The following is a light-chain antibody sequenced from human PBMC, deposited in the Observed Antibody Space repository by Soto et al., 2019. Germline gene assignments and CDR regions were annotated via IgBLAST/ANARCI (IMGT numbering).Light chain of an antibody. CDR3: QQYDNLPRT. Sequence: DIQMTQSPSSLSASVGDRVTITCQASQDIRKYLNWYQQKPGKAPKVLIYDASTLATGVPSRFSGSGSVTDFTFTISSLQPEDIATYYCQQYDNLPRTFGQGTKLEIK. V-gene: IGKV1-33*01. CDR2: DAS. CDR1: QDIRKY. J-gene: IGKJ2*01.